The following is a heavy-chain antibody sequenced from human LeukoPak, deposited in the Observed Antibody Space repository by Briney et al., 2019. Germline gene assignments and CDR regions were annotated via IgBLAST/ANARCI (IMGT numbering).Heavy chain of an antibody. Sequence: GGSLRLSCAASGFTFSSYAMSWVRQAPGKGLEWVSAISSSGSTIYYADSVKGRFTISRDNAKNSLYLQMNSLRAEDTAVYYCARVTSSSDLDYWGQGTLVTVSS. CDR3: ARVTSSSDLDY. D-gene: IGHD6-13*01. CDR1: GFTFSSYA. CDR2: ISSSGSTI. J-gene: IGHJ4*02. V-gene: IGHV3-21*04.